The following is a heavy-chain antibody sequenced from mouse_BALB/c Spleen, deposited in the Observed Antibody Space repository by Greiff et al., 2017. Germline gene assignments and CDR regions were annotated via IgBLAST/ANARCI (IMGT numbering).Heavy chain of an antibody. CDR3: ARGLYDYDLYYAMDY. D-gene: IGHD2-4*01. Sequence: VKLQESGAELARPGASVKLSCKASGYTFTSYWMQWVNQRPGQGLEWIGAIYPGDGDTRYTQKFKGKATLTADKSSSTAYMQLSSLASEDSAVYYCARGLYDYDLYYAMDYWGQGTSVTVSS. V-gene: IGHV1-87*01. CDR1: GYTFTSYW. CDR2: IYPGDGDT. J-gene: IGHJ4*01.